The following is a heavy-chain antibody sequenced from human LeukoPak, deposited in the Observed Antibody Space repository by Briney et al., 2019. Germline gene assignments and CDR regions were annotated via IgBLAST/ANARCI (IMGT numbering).Heavy chain of an antibody. Sequence: GASVKVSCKASGYSFTDKYMHWVRQAPGQGLEWMGWINPNSGGTNYAQKFQGRVTMTTDTSMSTAYMELSRLTSDDTAVYYCARDRDCSGGSCYVYWGQGTLVTVSS. J-gene: IGHJ4*02. CDR2: INPNSGGT. D-gene: IGHD2-15*01. CDR1: GYSFTDKY. CDR3: ARDRDCSGGSCYVY. V-gene: IGHV1-2*02.